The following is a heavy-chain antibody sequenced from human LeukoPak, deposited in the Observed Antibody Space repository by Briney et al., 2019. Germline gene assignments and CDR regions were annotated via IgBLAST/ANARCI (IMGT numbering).Heavy chain of an antibody. Sequence: GGSLRLSCATSGFTFSTYWMTWVRQAPGKGLEWVANIKPDGTKKSYADFVEGRFTISRDNAKNSLYLQMNSLRAEDTAVYYCARDRGDSSGYSWGQGTLVTVSS. V-gene: IGHV3-7*01. CDR2: IKPDGTKK. J-gene: IGHJ5*02. CDR1: GFTFSTYW. D-gene: IGHD3-22*01. CDR3: ARDRGDSSGYS.